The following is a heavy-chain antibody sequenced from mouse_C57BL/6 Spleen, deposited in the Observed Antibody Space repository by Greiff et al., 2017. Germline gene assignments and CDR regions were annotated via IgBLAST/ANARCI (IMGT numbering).Heavy chain of an antibody. CDR3: GSCSTVVYVDY. V-gene: IGHV1-64*01. D-gene: IGHD1-1*01. CDR1: GYTFTSYW. Sequence: QVQLQQPGAELVKPGASVKLSCKASGYTFTSYWMHWVKQRPGQGLEWIGMIHPNSGSTNYNEKFKSTATLTVDKSSSTAYMQRSSLTAEDSAVYYCGSCSTVVYVDYWGQGTTLTVSS. CDR2: IHPNSGST. J-gene: IGHJ2*01.